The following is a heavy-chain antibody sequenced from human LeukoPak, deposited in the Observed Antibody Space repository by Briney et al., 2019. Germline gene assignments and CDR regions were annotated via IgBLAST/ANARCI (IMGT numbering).Heavy chain of an antibody. D-gene: IGHD3-22*01. CDR2: INHSGST. CDR3: ARDYYDSSGYVEY. CDR1: GGSFSGYY. J-gene: IGHJ4*02. V-gene: IGHV4-34*01. Sequence: PSETLSLTCAVYGGSFSGYYWGWIRQPPGKGLEWIGEINHSGSTNYNPSLKSRVTISVDTSKNQFSLKLSSVTAADTAVYYCARDYYDSSGYVEYWGQGTLVTVSS.